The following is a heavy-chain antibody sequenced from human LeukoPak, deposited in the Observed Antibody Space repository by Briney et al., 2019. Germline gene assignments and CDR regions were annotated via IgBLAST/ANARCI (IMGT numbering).Heavy chain of an antibody. D-gene: IGHD2-2*01. Sequence: ASVKVSCKASGGTFSSYAISWVRQAPGQGLEWRGGIIPIFGTANYAQKFQGRVTITTDESTSTAYMELSSLRSEDTAVYYCARGVTYQLLTYYYYMDVWGKGTTVTVSS. J-gene: IGHJ6*03. CDR3: ARGVTYQLLTYYYYMDV. CDR1: GGTFSSYA. CDR2: IIPIFGTA. V-gene: IGHV1-69*05.